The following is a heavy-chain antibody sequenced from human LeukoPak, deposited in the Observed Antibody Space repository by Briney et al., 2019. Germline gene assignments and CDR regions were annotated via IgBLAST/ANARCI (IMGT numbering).Heavy chain of an antibody. D-gene: IGHD3-3*01. CDR2: ISSSGTTI. J-gene: IGHJ4*02. Sequence: PGGSLRLSCAASGLTFSSHEINWVRQAPGKGLEWVSYISSSGTTIYYADSVKGRFTISRDNAKNSVYLQMNSLRAEDTAVYYCASSFLILHYWGQGTLVIVSS. CDR3: ASSFLILHY. V-gene: IGHV3-48*03. CDR1: GLTFSSHE.